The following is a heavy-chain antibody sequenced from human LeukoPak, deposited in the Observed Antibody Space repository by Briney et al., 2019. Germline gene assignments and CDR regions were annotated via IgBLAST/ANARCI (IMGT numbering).Heavy chain of an antibody. J-gene: IGHJ3*02. CDR2: IWWNSGSI. V-gene: IGHV3-9*01. CDR3: AKDIEGDEAMDAFDI. CDR1: GFTFDDYA. Sequence: PGRSLRLSCAASGFTFDDYAVHWVRQAPGKGLEWVSYIWWNSGSIGYADSVKGRFTISRDNAKNSLYLKMNSLRAEGTGLYYCAKDIEGDEAMDAFDIWGQGKMVTVSS. D-gene: IGHD5-18*01.